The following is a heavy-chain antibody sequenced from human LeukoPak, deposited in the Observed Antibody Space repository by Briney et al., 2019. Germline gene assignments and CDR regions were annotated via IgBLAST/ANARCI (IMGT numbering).Heavy chain of an antibody. CDR1: GGTFSSYA. V-gene: IGHV1-69*05. D-gene: IGHD3-3*01. J-gene: IGHJ4*02. CDR2: IIPIFGTA. Sequence: EASVKVSCKASGGTFSSYAISWVRQAPGQGLEWMGGIIPIFGTANYAQKFQGRVTITTDESTSTAYMELSSLRSEDTAVYYCAREGSRETIFGWPERRWRVGYFDYWGQGTLVTVSS. CDR3: AREGSRETIFGWPERRWRVGYFDY.